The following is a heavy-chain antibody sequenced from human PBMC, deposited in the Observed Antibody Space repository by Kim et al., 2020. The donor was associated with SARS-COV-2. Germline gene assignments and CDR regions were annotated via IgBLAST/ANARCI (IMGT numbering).Heavy chain of an antibody. CDR3: ASEMDY. Sequence: GGSLRLSCAASGFTFSSYAMHWVRQAPGKGLEWVAVISYDGSNKYYADSVKGRFTISRDNSKNTLYLQMNSLRAEDTAVYYCASEMDYWGQGTLVTVSS. CDR1: GFTFSSYA. CDR2: ISYDGSNK. V-gene: IGHV3-30*04. J-gene: IGHJ4*02.